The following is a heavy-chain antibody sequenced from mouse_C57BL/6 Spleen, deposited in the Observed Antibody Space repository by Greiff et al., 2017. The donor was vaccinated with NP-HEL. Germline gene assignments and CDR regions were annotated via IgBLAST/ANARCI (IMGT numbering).Heavy chain of an antibody. Sequence: EVKLQESGPGLVKPSQSLSLSCSVTGYSITSGYYWYWIRQFPGNKLEWMGYISYDGSNNYNQSLKNRISITRDTSKNQFFLKLNSVTTEDTATYYCARAGYYGSSPWFAYWGQGTLVTVSA. CDR3: ARAGYYGSSPWFAY. CDR1: GYSITSGYY. V-gene: IGHV3-6*01. D-gene: IGHD1-1*01. CDR2: ISYDGSN. J-gene: IGHJ3*01.